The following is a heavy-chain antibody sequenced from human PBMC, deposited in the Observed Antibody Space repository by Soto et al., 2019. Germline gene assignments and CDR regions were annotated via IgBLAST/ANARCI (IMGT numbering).Heavy chain of an antibody. V-gene: IGHV1-2*02. CDR1: GYTFTGYY. CDR3: ARVGSIAVAGRSY. D-gene: IGHD6-19*01. J-gene: IGHJ4*02. Sequence: ASVKVSCKASGYTFTGYYMHWVRQAPGQGLEWMGWINPNSGGTNYAQKFQGRVTMTRDTSISTAYMELSRLRSDDTAVYYCARVGSIAVAGRSYWGQGTLVTVSS. CDR2: INPNSGGT.